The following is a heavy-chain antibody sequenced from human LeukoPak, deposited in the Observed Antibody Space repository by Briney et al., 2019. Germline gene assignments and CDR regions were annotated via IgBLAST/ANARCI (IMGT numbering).Heavy chain of an antibody. CDR1: GFTFSSYS. V-gene: IGHV3-21*01. D-gene: IGHD1-26*01. CDR3: ATSKWELLGGFDY. J-gene: IGHJ4*02. CDR2: ISSSSSCI. Sequence: GGSLRLSCTASGFTFSSYSMNWVRQAPGKGLEWVSSISSSSSCIYYADSVKGRFTISRDNAKNSPYLKMNSLRAEDTAVYYCATSKWELLGGFDYWGQGTLVTVSS.